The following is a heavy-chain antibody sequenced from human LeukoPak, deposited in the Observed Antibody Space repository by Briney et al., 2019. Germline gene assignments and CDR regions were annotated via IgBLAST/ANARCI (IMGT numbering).Heavy chain of an antibody. CDR3: ARENSVLMAYAYFDY. Sequence: GSLRLSCAASGFTFSSYWMCWVRQAPGKGLEWVANIKQDGSEKYYVDSVKGRFTISRDNAKNSLYLQMNSLRAEDTAVYYCARENSVLMAYAYFDYWGQGTLVTVSS. J-gene: IGHJ4*02. V-gene: IGHV3-7*01. CDR1: GFTFSSYW. CDR2: IKQDGSEK. D-gene: IGHD2-8*01.